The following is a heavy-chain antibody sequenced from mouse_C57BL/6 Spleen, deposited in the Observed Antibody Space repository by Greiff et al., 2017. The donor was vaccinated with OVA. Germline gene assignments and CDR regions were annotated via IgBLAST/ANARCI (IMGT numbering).Heavy chain of an antibody. V-gene: IGHV5-6*01. CDR1: GFTFSSYG. CDR3: ARQGYGSTPAWFAY. D-gene: IGHD1-1*01. Sequence: EVKVVESGGDLVKPGGSLKLSCAASGFTFSSYGMSWVRQTPDKRLEWVATISSGGSYTYYPDSVKGRFTISRDNAKNTLYLQMSSLKSEDTAMYYCARQGYGSTPAWFAYWGQGTLVTVS. CDR2: ISSGGSYT. J-gene: IGHJ3*01.